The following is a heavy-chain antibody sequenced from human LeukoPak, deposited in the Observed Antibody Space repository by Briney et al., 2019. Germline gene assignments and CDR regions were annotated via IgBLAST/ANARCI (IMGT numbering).Heavy chain of an antibody. Sequence: GGSLRLSCAASGFTFSSYSMNWVRQAPGKGLEWVSSISSSSSYIYYADSVKGRFTISRDNAKNSLYLQMNSLRAEDTAVYYCARDNSRDYGSGSYYRDWGQGTLVTVSS. V-gene: IGHV3-21*01. J-gene: IGHJ4*02. D-gene: IGHD3-10*01. CDR1: GFTFSSYS. CDR3: ARDNSRDYGSGSYYRD. CDR2: ISSSSSYI.